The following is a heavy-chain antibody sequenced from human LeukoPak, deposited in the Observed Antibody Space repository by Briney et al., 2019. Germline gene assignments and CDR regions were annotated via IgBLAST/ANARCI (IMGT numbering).Heavy chain of an antibody. CDR2: IYYSGST. J-gene: IGHJ5*02. CDR3: AREYGGSSWFDP. V-gene: IGHV4-59*01. D-gene: IGHD6-13*01. Sequence: PSETLSLTCTVSSGSISSYYWSWIRQPPGKGLEWIGYIYYSGSTNYNPSLKSRVTISVDTSKNQFSLKLSSVTAADTAVYYCAREYGGSSWFDPWGQGTLVTVSS. CDR1: SGSISSYY.